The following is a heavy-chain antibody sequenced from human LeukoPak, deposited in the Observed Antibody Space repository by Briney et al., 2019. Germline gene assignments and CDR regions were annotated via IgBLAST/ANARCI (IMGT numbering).Heavy chain of an antibody. Sequence: SETLSLTCTVSGGSISSSSYYWGWIRQPPGKGLEWIGSIYYSGGTYYNPSLKSRVTISVDTSKNQFSLKLSSVTAADTAVYYCARPRFPYYRLSGPDYYYMDVWGKGTTVTVSS. J-gene: IGHJ6*03. D-gene: IGHD3-10*01. V-gene: IGHV4-39*01. CDR3: ARPRFPYYRLSGPDYYYMDV. CDR2: IYYSGGT. CDR1: GGSISSSSYY.